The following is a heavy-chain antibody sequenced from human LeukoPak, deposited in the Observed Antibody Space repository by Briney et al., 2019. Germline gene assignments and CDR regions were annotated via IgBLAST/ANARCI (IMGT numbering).Heavy chain of an antibody. Sequence: GGSLRLSCAASGFTFSSYAMSWVRQAPGKGLEWVSAISGSGGSTYYADSVKGRFTISRDNSKNTLYLQMNSLRVEDTAVYYCARDEPTVTTGPPVGSWGQGTLVTVSS. V-gene: IGHV3-23*01. CDR1: GFTFSSYA. CDR3: ARDEPTVTTGPPVGS. CDR2: ISGSGGST. D-gene: IGHD4-17*01. J-gene: IGHJ4*02.